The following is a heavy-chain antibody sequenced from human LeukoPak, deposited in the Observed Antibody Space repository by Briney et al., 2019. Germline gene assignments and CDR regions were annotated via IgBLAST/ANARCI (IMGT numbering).Heavy chain of an antibody. V-gene: IGHV1-2*02. CDR2: INPNSGGT. CDR3: PSRPDQHLLSYFDY. J-gene: IGHJ4*02. Sequence: ASVKVSCKASGYTFTVYYMHWVRQAPGQGLEWMVWINPNSGGTKYAQKFQGRVTITSDASISTAYMELSSLRSDDTAVYYCPSRPDQHLLSYFDYWGQGALVTVSS. D-gene: IGHD2-15*01. CDR1: GYTFTVYY.